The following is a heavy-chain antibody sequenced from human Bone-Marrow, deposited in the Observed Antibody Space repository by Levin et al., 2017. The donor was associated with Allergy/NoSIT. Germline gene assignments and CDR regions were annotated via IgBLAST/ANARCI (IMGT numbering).Heavy chain of an antibody. D-gene: IGHD5-12*01. CDR2: IYYSGST. CDR3: ARGEYKGYDYNDY. Sequence: PSETLSLTCTVSGGSVNSGPFYWSWLRQPPGKGLEWIGYIYYSGSTNYNPSLRSRVTISTDTSKNQFSLELDPVTAADTAVYYCARGEYKGYDYNDYRGQGTLVIVSS. CDR1: GGSVNSGPFY. V-gene: IGHV4-61*01. J-gene: IGHJ4*02.